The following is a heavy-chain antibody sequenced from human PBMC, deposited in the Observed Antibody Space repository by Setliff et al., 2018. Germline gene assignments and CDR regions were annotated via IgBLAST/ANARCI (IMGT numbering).Heavy chain of an antibody. Sequence: PSETLSLTCTVSGGSISGYYWGWIRQPPGKGLEWIVNIHHSGKAYYNPSLKSRVTMSVDTSKNHVSLKLSSVTAADTAVYYCARAHTWSLPNDNSGYPGWFDPWGQGTQVTVSS. J-gene: IGHJ5*02. CDR3: ARAHTWSLPNDNSGYPGWFDP. D-gene: IGHD3-22*01. CDR2: IHHSGKA. V-gene: IGHV4-38-2*02. CDR1: GGSISGYY.